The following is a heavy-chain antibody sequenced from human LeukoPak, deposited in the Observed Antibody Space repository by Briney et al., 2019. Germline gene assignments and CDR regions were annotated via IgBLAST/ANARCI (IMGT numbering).Heavy chain of an antibody. J-gene: IGHJ4*02. CDR3: ARFAKRELLWFGELPGPLDY. CDR1: GGSFSGYY. D-gene: IGHD3-10*01. Sequence: SETLSLTCAVYGGSFSGYYWSWIRQPPGKGLEWIGEINHSGSTNYNPFLKSRVTISVDTSKNQFSLRLSSVTAADTAVYYCARFAKRELLWFGELPGPLDYWGQGTLVTVSS. V-gene: IGHV4-34*01. CDR2: INHSGST.